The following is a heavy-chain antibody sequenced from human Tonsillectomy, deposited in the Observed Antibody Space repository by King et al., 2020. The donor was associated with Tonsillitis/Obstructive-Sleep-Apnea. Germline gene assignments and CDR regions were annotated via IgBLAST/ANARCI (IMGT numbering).Heavy chain of an antibody. V-gene: IGHV3-53*01. Sequence: VQLVESGGGLIQPGGSLRLSCAASGFSVSSNYMSWVRQAPGKGLEWVSVIYSGGRTYYTDSVKGRFTISRDNSKNTLYLQMNSLRAEDTAVYYCANSAFGGVIIGAFDIWGQGTMVTVSS. J-gene: IGHJ3*02. CDR1: GFSVSSNY. D-gene: IGHD3-16*02. CDR3: ANSAFGGVIIGAFDI. CDR2: IYSGGRT.